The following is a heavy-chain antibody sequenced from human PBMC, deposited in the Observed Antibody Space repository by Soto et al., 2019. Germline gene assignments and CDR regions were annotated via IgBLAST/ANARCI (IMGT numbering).Heavy chain of an antibody. D-gene: IGHD3-9*01. CDR1: GYTFTSHD. CDR2: MNPNSGHT. J-gene: IGHJ5*02. CDR3: ASDMSPT. V-gene: IGHV1-8*01. Sequence: QVQLVQSGAEVKKPGASVKVSCKASGYTFTSHDINWMRQTTGQGLEWMGWMNPNSGHTNSAQKFQGRVTMTRDTSINTASMELTNLRSEATAIYYCASDMSPTWGQGTLVTVSS.